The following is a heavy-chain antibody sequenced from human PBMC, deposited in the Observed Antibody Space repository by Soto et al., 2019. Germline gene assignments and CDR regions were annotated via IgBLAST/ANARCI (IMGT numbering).Heavy chain of an antibody. CDR2: IKSETDDGTT. J-gene: IGHJ4*02. CDR3: TTIRLTWGY. V-gene: IGHV3-15*01. D-gene: IGHD1-26*01. CDR1: GFTFSNAW. Sequence: ESGGGLVKPGGSLRLSCAASGFTFSNAWMTWVRQAPGKGLEWVGRIKSETDDGTTDYAAPVKGRFTISRDDSKDTLYLQMNSLKTEDTAVYYCTTIRLTWGYWGQGTLVTVSS.